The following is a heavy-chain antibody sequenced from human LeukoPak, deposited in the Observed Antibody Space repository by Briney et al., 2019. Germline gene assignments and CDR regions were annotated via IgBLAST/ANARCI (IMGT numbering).Heavy chain of an antibody. J-gene: IGHJ4*02. CDR1: GYSISSGYY. V-gene: IGHV4-38-2*01. CDR3: ARHAIFGVVILFDY. D-gene: IGHD3-3*01. Sequence: SETLSLTCAVSGYSISSGYYWGWIRQPPGKGLEWIGSIYYSGSTYYNPSLKSRVTISVDTSKNQFSLKLSSVTAADTAVYYCARHAIFGVVILFDYWGQGTLVTVSS. CDR2: IYYSGST.